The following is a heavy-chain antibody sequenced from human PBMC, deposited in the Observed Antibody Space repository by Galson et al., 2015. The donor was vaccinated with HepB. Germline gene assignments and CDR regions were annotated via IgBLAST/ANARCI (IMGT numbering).Heavy chain of an antibody. CDR1: GFTFSDYY. CDR2: ISSSGSTI. CDR3: ARDIGDYGDLDDAFDI. D-gene: IGHD4-17*01. J-gene: IGHJ3*02. V-gene: IGHV3-11*01. Sequence: SLRLSCAASGFTFSDYYMSWIRQAPGKGLEWVSYISSSGSTIYYADSVKGRFTISRDNAKNSLYLQMNSLRAEDTAVYYCARDIGDYGDLDDAFDIWGQGTMVTVSS.